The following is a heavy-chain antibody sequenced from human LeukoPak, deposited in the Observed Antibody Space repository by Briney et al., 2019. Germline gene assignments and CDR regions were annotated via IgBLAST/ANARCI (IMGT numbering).Heavy chain of an antibody. CDR3: ARGRDYYGSGSYRRGYYYGMDV. J-gene: IGHJ6*02. D-gene: IGHD3-10*01. Sequence: PSETLSLTCTVSSGSISTYYWSWIRQPAGKGLEWIGRIFSSGTTNYNPSLESRVNMSVDTSKNQFSLKLTSVTAADTAVYYCARGRDYYGSGSYRRGYYYGMDVWGQGTTVIVSS. V-gene: IGHV4-4*07. CDR2: IFSSGTT. CDR1: SGSISTYY.